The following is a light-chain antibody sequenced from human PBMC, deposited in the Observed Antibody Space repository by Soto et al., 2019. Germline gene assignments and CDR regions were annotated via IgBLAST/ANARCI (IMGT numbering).Light chain of an antibody. CDR1: QSISNH. J-gene: IGKJ5*01. CDR3: QQYYSYPRT. V-gene: IGKV1-5*01. CDR2: DAS. Sequence: DIHMTQSQCSLSASVEERVIITCLASQSISNHLNWYQQKPGKPPKLLIYDASSLEGGVPSRFSGSGSGTEFTLTISSLQPDDFATYNCQQYYSYPRTFGQGTRLEIK.